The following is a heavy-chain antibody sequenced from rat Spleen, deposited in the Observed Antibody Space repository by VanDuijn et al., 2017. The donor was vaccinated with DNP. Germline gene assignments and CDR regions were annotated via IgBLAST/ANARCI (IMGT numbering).Heavy chain of an antibody. D-gene: IGHD1-4*01. Sequence: EVQLVESGGGLVQPGRSMKLSCAASGFTFSNSYMAWVRQAPTKGLEWVAYISYDGGNTNYADSVKGRFTISRDNAKNTLYLQMNSLRSEDMATYYCARHVLPLRVWDYWGQGVMVTVSS. CDR3: ARHVLPLRVWDY. J-gene: IGHJ2*01. CDR2: ISYDGGNT. CDR1: GFTFSNSY. V-gene: IGHV5-22*01.